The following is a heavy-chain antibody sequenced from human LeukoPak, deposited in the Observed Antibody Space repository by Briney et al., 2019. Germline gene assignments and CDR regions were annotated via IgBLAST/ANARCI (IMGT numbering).Heavy chain of an antibody. CDR3: AKLRSSGWYLSHFDY. Sequence: GGSLRLSCTASGFTFGDYAMTWVRQAPGKGLEWVAVISYDGSNKYYADSVKGRFTISRDNSKNTLYLQMNSLRAEDTAVYYCAKLRSSGWYLSHFDYWGQGTLVTVSS. V-gene: IGHV3-30*04. J-gene: IGHJ4*02. CDR2: ISYDGSNK. CDR1: GFTFGDYA. D-gene: IGHD6-19*01.